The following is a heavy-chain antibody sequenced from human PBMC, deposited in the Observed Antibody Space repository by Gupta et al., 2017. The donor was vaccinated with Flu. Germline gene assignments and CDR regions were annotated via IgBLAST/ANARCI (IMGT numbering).Heavy chain of an antibody. CDR1: GFTFSSYA. Sequence: EVQLLESGGGLVQPGGSLRLSCAASGFTFSSYAMSWVRQAPGKGLEWVSVSSGSAGSTTYADAVKGRFTMSRENSKNTMSLQMNGLRAEDTAVYYCAKDVRPGQWGIGMDVWGQGTTVTVSS. J-gene: IGHJ6*02. CDR2: SSGSAGST. D-gene: IGHD3-16*01. CDR3: AKDVRPGQWGIGMDV. V-gene: IGHV3-23*01.